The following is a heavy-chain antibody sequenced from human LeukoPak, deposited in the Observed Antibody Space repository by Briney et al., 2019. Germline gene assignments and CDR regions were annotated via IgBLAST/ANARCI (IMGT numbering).Heavy chain of an antibody. CDR1: GFTFSSYE. CDR2: ISSGGSTI. D-gene: IGHD5-24*01. CDR3: ARPASDMATTN. Sequence: GGSLRLSCAASGFTFSSYEMNWVRQAPGKGLEWVSYISSGGSTIYYADSVKGRFTISRDNAKNSLYLQMNSLRAEDTAVYYCARPASDMATTNWGQGTLVTVSS. V-gene: IGHV3-48*03. J-gene: IGHJ4*02.